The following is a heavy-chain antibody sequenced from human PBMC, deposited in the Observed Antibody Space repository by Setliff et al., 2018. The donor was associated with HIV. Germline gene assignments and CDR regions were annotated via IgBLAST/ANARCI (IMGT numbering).Heavy chain of an antibody. J-gene: IGHJ4*02. Sequence: SETLSLTCTVSGGSMSTYYWSWIRQPPGKGLEWIGYIYTSGSTNYNPSLKSRVTISVDTSKNQFSLRVTSVTAADTAVYYCARDRGPLYSSAGFDYWGQGTLVTVSS. D-gene: IGHD6-19*01. CDR1: GGSMSTYY. V-gene: IGHV4-4*09. CDR3: ARDRGPLYSSAGFDY. CDR2: IYTSGST.